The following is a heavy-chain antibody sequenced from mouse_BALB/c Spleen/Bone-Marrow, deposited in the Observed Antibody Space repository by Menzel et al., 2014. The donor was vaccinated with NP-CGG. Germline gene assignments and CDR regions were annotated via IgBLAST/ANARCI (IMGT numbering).Heavy chain of an antibody. V-gene: IGHV1-69*01. Sequence: LVESGAELVMPGASVKMSCKASGYTFTDYWMHWVKQRPGQGLEWIGAIDTSDSYTSYNQKFKGKATLTVDESSSTAYMQLSNLTSEDSAVYYCAGDYYGRGWYFDVWGAGTTVTVSS. CDR2: IDTSDSYT. D-gene: IGHD1-1*01. J-gene: IGHJ1*01. CDR1: GYTFTDYW. CDR3: AGDYYGRGWYFDV.